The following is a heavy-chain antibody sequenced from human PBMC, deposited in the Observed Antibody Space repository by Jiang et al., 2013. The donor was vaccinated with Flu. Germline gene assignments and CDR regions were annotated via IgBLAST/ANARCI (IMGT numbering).Heavy chain of an antibody. V-gene: IGHV1-24*01. CDR3: ATSRRYDILTGYYYYGMDV. CDR2: FDPEDGET. J-gene: IGHJ6*04. D-gene: IGHD3-9*01. Sequence: GAEVKKPGASVKVSCKVSGYTLTELSMHWVRQAPGKGLEWMGGFDPEDGETIYAQKFQGRVTMTEDTSTDTAYMELSSLRSDDTAVYYCATSRRYDILTGYYYYGMDVWGKGTTVTVSS. CDR1: GYTLTELS.